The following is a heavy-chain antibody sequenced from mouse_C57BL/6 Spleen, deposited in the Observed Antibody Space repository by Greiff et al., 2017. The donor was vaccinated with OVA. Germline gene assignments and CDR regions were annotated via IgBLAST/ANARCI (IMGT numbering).Heavy chain of an antibody. Sequence: VQLQESGPELVKPGASVKISCKASGYSFSSSWMNWVKQRPGKGLEWIGRIYPGDGDTNYNGKFKGKATLTADKSSSTAYMQLSSLTSEDSAVYICARTSSRHWYFDVWGTGTTVTVSS. CDR1: GYSFSSSW. CDR3: ARTSSRHWYFDV. V-gene: IGHV1-82*01. CDR2: IYPGDGDT. D-gene: IGHD1-1*01. J-gene: IGHJ1*03.